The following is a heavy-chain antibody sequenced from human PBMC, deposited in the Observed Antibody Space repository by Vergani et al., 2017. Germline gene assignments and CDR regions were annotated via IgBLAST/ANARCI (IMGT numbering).Heavy chain of an antibody. J-gene: IGHJ2*01. D-gene: IGHD2-2*01. V-gene: IGHV3-21*01. Sequence: EVQLVESGGGLVKPGGSLRLSCAASGFTFSSYSMNWVRQAPGNGLEWVSSISSSSSYIYYADSVKGRFTISRDNAKNSLYLQMNSLRAEDTAVYYCAREGCSSTSCYAGWYFDLWGRGTLVTVSS. CDR3: AREGCSSTSCYAGWYFDL. CDR1: GFTFSSYS. CDR2: ISSSSSYI.